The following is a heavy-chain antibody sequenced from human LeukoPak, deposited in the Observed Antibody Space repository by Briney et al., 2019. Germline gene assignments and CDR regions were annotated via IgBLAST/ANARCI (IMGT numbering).Heavy chain of an antibody. CDR1: GYTFSSYW. V-gene: IGHV5-51*01. J-gene: IGHJ4*02. Sequence: HGESLKISCKGSGYTFSSYWIGWVRQMPGKGLEWMGIIYPGDSDTRYSPSFQGQVTISADKSISTAYLQWSSLKASDTAMYYRARHACSGGSCYSGSYYWSDYWGQGTLVTVSS. CDR2: IYPGDSDT. D-gene: IGHD2-15*01. CDR3: ARHACSGGSCYSGSYYWSDY.